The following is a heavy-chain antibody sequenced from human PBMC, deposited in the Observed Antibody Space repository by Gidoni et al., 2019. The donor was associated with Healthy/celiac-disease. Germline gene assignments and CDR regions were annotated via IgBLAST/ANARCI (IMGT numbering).Heavy chain of an antibody. D-gene: IGHD2-15*01. V-gene: IGHV4-38-2*01. CDR3: ARQYCSGGSCSLDY. J-gene: IGHJ4*02. CDR2: IYHSGST. Sequence: QVQLQESGPGLVKPSETLSLTCAVSGYSMSSGYYWGWIRQPPGKGLEWFGSIYHSGSTYYNPSLKSRVTISVDTSKNQFSLKLSSVTAADTAVYYCARQYCSGGSCSLDYWGQGTLVTGLL. CDR1: GYSMSSGYY.